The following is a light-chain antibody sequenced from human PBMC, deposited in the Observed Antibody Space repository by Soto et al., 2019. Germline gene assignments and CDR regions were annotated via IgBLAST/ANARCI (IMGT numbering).Light chain of an antibody. CDR1: ESIARH. CDR3: QQSYSSLSIT. CDR2: AAS. J-gene: IGKJ5*01. V-gene: IGKV1-39*01. Sequence: DIQMTQSPSSLSASVGYRVTITCRASESIARHLNWYQQKPGKAPKLLIYAASSLQNGVPSRFRGGGSGTDFTLTISNLQPEDFATYYCQQSYSSLSITFGQGTRLQIK.